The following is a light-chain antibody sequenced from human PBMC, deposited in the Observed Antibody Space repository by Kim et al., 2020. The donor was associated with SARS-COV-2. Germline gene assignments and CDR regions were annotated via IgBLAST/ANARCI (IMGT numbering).Light chain of an antibody. Sequence: DIQMTQSPSTLSASVGDRVTITCRPSRSISNCLAWYQQKPGRVPKLLIYDVSSLESGVPSRFSGSGSGTEFTLTISSLQPDDFATYYCQEYNTYSRTFGQGTKVDIK. CDR1: RSISNC. CDR3: QEYNTYSRT. J-gene: IGKJ1*01. V-gene: IGKV1-5*01. CDR2: DVS.